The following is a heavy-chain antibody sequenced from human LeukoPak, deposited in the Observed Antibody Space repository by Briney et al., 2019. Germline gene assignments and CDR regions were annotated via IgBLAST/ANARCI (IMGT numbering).Heavy chain of an antibody. CDR1: GGSISSSSYY. CDR3: VSNRGAGNYFDY. CDR2: IYYSGST. Sequence: SGTLSLTCTVSGGSISSSSYYWGWIRQPPGKGLEWIGSIYYSGSTYYNPSLKSRVTISVDTSKNQFSLKLSSVTAADTAVYYCVSNRGAGNYFDYWGQGTLVTVSS. J-gene: IGHJ4*02. D-gene: IGHD3-10*01. V-gene: IGHV4-39*07.